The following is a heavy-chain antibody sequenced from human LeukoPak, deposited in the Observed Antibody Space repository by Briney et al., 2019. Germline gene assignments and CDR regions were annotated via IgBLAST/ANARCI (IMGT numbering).Heavy chain of an antibody. CDR3: ARVWFSSSKRITMVRGAENRPSNAFDI. CDR2: IYHSGST. V-gene: IGHV4-30-2*01. CDR1: GGSISSGGYS. D-gene: IGHD3-10*01. J-gene: IGHJ3*02. Sequence: SQTLSLTCAVSGGSISSGGYSWSWTRQPPGKGLEWLGYIYHSGSTYYNPALKSRVTISVDTSKNQFSLKLSSVTAADTAVYYCARVWFSSSKRITMVRGAENRPSNAFDIWGQGTMVTVSS.